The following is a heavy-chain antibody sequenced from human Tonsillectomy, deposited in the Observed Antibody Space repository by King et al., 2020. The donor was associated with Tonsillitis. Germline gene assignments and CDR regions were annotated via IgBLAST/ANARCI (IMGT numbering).Heavy chain of an antibody. CDR3: ARDYGLN. Sequence: QLQESGPGLVKPSETLSLTCAVSGGSISSSPYYWGWIRQPPGKGLEWIGSFYYSGNTYYNPSLKSRVTISVDTSKNQFSLSLTSVTAADPAVYYCARDYGLNWGQGTLVTVSS. D-gene: IGHD4-17*01. V-gene: IGHV4-39*01. CDR2: FYYSGNT. CDR1: GGSISSSPYY. J-gene: IGHJ4*02.